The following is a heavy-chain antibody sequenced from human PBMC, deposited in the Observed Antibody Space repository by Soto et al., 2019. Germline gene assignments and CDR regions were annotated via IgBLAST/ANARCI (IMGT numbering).Heavy chain of an antibody. D-gene: IGHD3-16*01. Sequence: ASVKVSCKASGYTLIGNYVHWVRQAPGQGLEWVGWINPNSGATNSAQKFQGRVTMTRDTSIMTTYMELSRLRSDDTAVYYCARDFVSTIGDFDYWGQGTLVTVSS. CDR1: GYTLIGNY. V-gene: IGHV1-2*02. CDR3: ARDFVSTIGDFDY. CDR2: INPNSGAT. J-gene: IGHJ4*02.